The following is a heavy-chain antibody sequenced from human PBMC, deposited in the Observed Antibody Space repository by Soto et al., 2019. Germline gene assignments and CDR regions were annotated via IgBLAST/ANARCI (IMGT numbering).Heavy chain of an antibody. Sequence: SETLSLTCTVSCASITSSSYFWGLIRQPPGKGLEWIGNIHYRGSTYYNASLKSRVTISVDTSKNQFTLRLSSVTAADSAVYSCARGIGYYFDSWGQGTLVTVSS. CDR2: IHYRGST. D-gene: IGHD5-12*01. J-gene: IGHJ4*02. V-gene: IGHV4-39*01. CDR3: ARGIGYYFDS. CDR1: CASITSSSYF.